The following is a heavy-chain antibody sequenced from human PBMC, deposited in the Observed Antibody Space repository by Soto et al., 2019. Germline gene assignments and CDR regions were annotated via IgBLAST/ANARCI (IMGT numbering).Heavy chain of an antibody. CDR2: ISGSGGST. Sequence: EVQLLESGGGLVQPGGSLRLSCAASGFTFSSYAMSWVRQAPGKGLEWVSAISGSGGSTYYADSVKGRFTISRDNSKNTLYLQMNSLRAEDTAVYYCAKDLGYSSSEGNWFDPWGQGTLVTVSS. V-gene: IGHV3-23*01. J-gene: IGHJ5*02. D-gene: IGHD6-6*01. CDR3: AKDLGYSSSEGNWFDP. CDR1: GFTFSSYA.